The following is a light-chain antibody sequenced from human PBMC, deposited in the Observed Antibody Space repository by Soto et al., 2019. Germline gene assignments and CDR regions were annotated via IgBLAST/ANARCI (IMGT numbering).Light chain of an antibody. Sequence: QSVLTQTASVSGSPGQSITISCTGTSSDVGGYNYVSWYQQHPGKAPKLMIYDVGNRPSGVSNRFSGSKSGNTASLTISGLQAEDEADYYCSSYTSSSTYVIFGGGTKVTVL. J-gene: IGLJ2*01. CDR1: SSDVGGYNY. V-gene: IGLV2-14*03. CDR2: DVG. CDR3: SSYTSSSTYVI.